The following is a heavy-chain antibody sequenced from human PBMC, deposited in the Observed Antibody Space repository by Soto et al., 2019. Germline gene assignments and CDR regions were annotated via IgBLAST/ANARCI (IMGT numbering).Heavy chain of an antibody. CDR2: IGTSTGVI. CDR3: ARDLGAGTNPGY. Sequence: QVQLVESGGGLVKPGGSLRLSCAASGFTFSDYYMSWIRQAPGKGLEWISYIGTSTGVIYYTDSVKGRFTISRDNAENSLYLQMNSLRAEDTAVYYCARDLGAGTNPGYWGQGTLVTVSP. J-gene: IGHJ4*02. CDR1: GFTFSDYY. V-gene: IGHV3-11*01. D-gene: IGHD1-7*01.